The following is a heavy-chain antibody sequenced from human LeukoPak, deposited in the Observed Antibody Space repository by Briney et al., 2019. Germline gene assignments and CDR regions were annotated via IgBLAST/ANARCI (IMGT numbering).Heavy chain of an antibody. V-gene: IGHV3-21*01. J-gene: IGHJ4*02. CDR1: GFTFSSYA. CDR2: ISSSSSYI. Sequence: GGSLRLSCAASGFTFSSYAMSWVRQAPGKGLEWVSSISSSSSYIYYADSVKGRFTISRDNAKNSLYLQMNSLRAEDTAVYYCAREYGSGSYNYWGQGTLVTVSS. D-gene: IGHD3-10*01. CDR3: AREYGSGSYNY.